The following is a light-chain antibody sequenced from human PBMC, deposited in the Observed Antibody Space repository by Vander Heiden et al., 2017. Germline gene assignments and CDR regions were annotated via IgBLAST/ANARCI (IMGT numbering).Light chain of an antibody. V-gene: IGKV3-11*01. CDR2: DAS. CDR3: QQRSNWLWT. CDR1: QSVSSY. Sequence: EIVLTQYPTTLSLSPGERATLSCRASQSVSSYLAWYQQKPGQSPRLLIYDASNRATGIPARFSGSGSGTDFTRTFSSLEPEDFSVYYCQQRSNWLWTFGQGTKVDIK. J-gene: IGKJ1*01.